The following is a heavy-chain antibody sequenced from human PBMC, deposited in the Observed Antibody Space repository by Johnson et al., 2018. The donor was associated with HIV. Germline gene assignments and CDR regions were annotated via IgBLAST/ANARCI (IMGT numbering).Heavy chain of an antibody. CDR2: IWYDGSNK. D-gene: IGHD3-16*01. CDR1: GFTFSSYG. CDR3: ARDPPGVPGGGDAFDI. Sequence: QVQLVESGGGVVQPGRSLRLSCAASGFTFSSYGMHWVRQAPGKGLEWVAVIWYDGSNKYYADSVKGRFTISRDNAKNSLYLQMNSLRAEDTALYYCARDPPGVPGGGDAFDIWGQGTMVTVSS. J-gene: IGHJ3*02. V-gene: IGHV3-33*01.